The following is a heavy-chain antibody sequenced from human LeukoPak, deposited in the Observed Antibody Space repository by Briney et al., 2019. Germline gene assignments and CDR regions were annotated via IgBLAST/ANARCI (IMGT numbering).Heavy chain of an antibody. V-gene: IGHV3-74*01. CDR3: VRDTGIREAFDI. CDR2: VDTDGSST. D-gene: IGHD3-10*01. Sequence: GGSLRLSCAASGFTFSSYGMHWVRQAPGKGLDWVSRVDTDGSSTYYAASVRGRFTISRDNAKNTLYLQMHSLRAEDTALYYCVRDTGIREAFDIWGQGTTVTVSS. CDR1: GFTFSSYG. J-gene: IGHJ3*02.